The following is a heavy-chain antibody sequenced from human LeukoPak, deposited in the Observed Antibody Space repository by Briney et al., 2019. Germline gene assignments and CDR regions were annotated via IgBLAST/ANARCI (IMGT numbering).Heavy chain of an antibody. CDR2: IIPIFGTA. V-gene: IGHV1-69*05. CDR3: ARGSNGIVVVPAAYDY. Sequence: GASVKVSCKASGYTFTGYYMHWVRQAPGQGLEWMGGIIPIFGTANYAQKFQGRVTITTDESTSTAYMELSSLRSEDTAVYYCARGSNGIVVVPAAYDYWGQGTLVTVSS. J-gene: IGHJ4*02. CDR1: GYTFTGYY. D-gene: IGHD2-2*01.